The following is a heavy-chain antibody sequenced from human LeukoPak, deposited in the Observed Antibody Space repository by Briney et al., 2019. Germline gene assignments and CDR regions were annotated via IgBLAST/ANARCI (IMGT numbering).Heavy chain of an antibody. V-gene: IGHV3-48*03. J-gene: IGHJ4*02. CDR3: ARVARDYYLWSDPIETFYFDS. CDR1: GFTFSSYE. D-gene: IGHD3-3*01. Sequence: GGSLRLSCTAPGFTFSSYEMNWVRQAPGKGLEWISYISKSGGPIYYADSVQGRFTISRENAKNSLYLQMNSLRAEDTAIYYCARVARDYYLWSDPIETFYFDSWGQGTLVTVSS. CDR2: ISKSGGPI.